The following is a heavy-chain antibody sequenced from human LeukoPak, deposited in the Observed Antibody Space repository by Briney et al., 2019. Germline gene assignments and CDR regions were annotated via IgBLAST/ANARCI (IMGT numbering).Heavy chain of an antibody. Sequence: ASVTVSCKASGYTFTSYDINWVRQATGQGLEWMGLMNPNSGNTGYAQKFQGRVTMTRNTSISTAYMELSSLRYEDTAVYSCAAWCYCSGGSCYHYYFDDWGQGTMVT. J-gene: IGHJ4*02. CDR1: GYTFTSYD. V-gene: IGHV1-8*01. D-gene: IGHD2-15*01. CDR2: MNPNSGNT. CDR3: AAWCYCSGGSCYHYYFDD.